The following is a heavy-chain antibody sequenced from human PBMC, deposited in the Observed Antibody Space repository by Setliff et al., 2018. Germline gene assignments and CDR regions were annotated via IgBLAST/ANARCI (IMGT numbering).Heavy chain of an antibody. D-gene: IGHD3-16*01. CDR3: ARVAIMGPPS. CDR2: INPTSGGT. J-gene: IGHJ5*02. CDR1: GYIFAGYY. V-gene: IGHV1-2*02. Sequence: ASVKVSCKSSGYIFAGYYIHWLRQTPGQGLEWMGWINPTSGGTNYAQKFQGRVTLTRDASITTTYMELNSLRSDDTAVYYCARVAIMGPPSWGQGTLVTVSS.